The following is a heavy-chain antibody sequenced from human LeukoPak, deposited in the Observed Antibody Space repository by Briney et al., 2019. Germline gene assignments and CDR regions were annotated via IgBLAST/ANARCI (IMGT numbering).Heavy chain of an antibody. D-gene: IGHD3-10*01. Sequence: PSETLSLTCTLSGGSISTYYWSWVRQPPGKGLEWIGYIYYTGSTDYNPSLKSRVPMSVDTSKNQFSLKLSSVTAADTAVYSCAIGSVRGEFDPWGQGTLVTVSS. J-gene: IGHJ5*02. V-gene: IGHV4-59*01. CDR3: AIGSVRGEFDP. CDR2: IYYTGST. CDR1: GGSISTYY.